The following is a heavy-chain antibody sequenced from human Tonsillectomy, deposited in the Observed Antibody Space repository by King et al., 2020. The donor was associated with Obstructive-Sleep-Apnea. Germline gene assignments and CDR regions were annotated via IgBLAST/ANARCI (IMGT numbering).Heavy chain of an antibody. V-gene: IGHV1-2*02. J-gene: IGHJ6*02. CDR2: INPNSGGT. CDR1: GYTFTGYY. Sequence: QLVQSGAEVKKPGASVKVSCKASGYTFTGYYMHWVRQAPGQGLEWMGWINPNSGGTNYAQKFQGRVTMTRDTSISTAYMELSRLRSDDTAVYYCARVGDIAAAGDLDYYYYGMDVWGQGTTVTVSS. D-gene: IGHD6-13*01. CDR3: ARVGDIAAAGDLDYYYYGMDV.